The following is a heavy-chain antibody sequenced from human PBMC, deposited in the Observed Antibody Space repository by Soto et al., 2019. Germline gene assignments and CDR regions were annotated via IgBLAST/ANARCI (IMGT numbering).Heavy chain of an antibody. CDR1: GGSISGYY. Sequence: SETLSLTCTVSGGSISGYYWIWIRQPPGKRLEWSGYIYYSGSTNYNPSLKSRVTISVDTSKNQFSLKLSSVTAADTAVYYCARVGSEAARPLFDYWGQGTLVTVSS. CDR3: ARVGSEAARPLFDY. D-gene: IGHD6-6*01. J-gene: IGHJ4*02. CDR2: IYYSGST. V-gene: IGHV4-59*01.